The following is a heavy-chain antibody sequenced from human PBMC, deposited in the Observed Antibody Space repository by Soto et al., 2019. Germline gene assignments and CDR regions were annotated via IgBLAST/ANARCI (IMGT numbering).Heavy chain of an antibody. V-gene: IGHV1-18*01. J-gene: IGHJ5*02. D-gene: IGHD2-8*01. CDR3: AKSRSWVIMGPNWLEP. Sequence: QDQLVQSGPEVKRPGASVKVSCKASGYTFTSYGISWVRQAPGQGLEWMGWISGYNGNTEYAQNFQGRVTMTTDTSTSTAYMELRSLRSDDTAVYYCAKSRSWVIMGPNWLEPWGQGTLVTVSS. CDR2: ISGYNGNT. CDR1: GYTFTSYG.